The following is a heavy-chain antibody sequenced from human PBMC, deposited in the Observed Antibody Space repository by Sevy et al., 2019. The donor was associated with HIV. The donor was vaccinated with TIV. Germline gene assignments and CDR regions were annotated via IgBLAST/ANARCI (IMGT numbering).Heavy chain of an antibody. Sequence: ASVKVSCKASGYTFTSYDINWVRQATGQGLEWMGWLNPNRGNTGYAQKFQGRVTMTRNTSISTAYMELSSRRSEDAAVYYCATTSQGNYYVMDVWGQGTTVTVSS. CDR1: GYTFTSYD. J-gene: IGHJ6*02. CDR3: ATTSQGNYYVMDV. CDR2: LNPNRGNT. V-gene: IGHV1-8*01.